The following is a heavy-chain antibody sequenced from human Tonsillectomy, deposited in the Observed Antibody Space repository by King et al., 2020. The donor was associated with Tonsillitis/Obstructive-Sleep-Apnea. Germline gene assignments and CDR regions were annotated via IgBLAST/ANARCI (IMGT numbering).Heavy chain of an antibody. CDR2: IYWDDDK. D-gene: IGHD2-2*01. V-gene: IGHV2-5*02. Sequence: TLKESGPTLVKPTQTLTLTCTFSGFSLSTSGVGVGWIRQPPGKALEWLALIYWDDDKRYSPSLKSRLTITKDTSKNQVVLTMTNRDPVDTATYYCAHSGYDMVVVPAAKRDLQLQHWGQGTLVTVSS. CDR1: GFSLSTSGVG. CDR3: AHSGYDMVVVPAAKRDLQLQH. J-gene: IGHJ1*01.